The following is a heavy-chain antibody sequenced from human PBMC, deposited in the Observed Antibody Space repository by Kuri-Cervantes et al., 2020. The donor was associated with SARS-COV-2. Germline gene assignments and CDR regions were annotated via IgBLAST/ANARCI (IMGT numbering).Heavy chain of an antibody. CDR2: ISYDGSNK. Sequence: GESLKISCAASGFTFTNYAMNWVRQAPGKGLEWVAVISYDGSNKYYADSVKGRFTISRDNSKNTLYLQMNSLRAEDTAVYYCARGPQVRGTTLGYYYYYYMDVWGKGTTVTVSS. CDR3: ARGPQVRGTTLGYYYYYYMDV. J-gene: IGHJ6*03. CDR1: GFTFTNYA. V-gene: IGHV3-30-3*01. D-gene: IGHD1-1*01.